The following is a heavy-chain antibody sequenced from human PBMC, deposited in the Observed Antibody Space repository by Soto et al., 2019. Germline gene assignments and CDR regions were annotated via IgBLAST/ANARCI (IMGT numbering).Heavy chain of an antibody. Sequence: PGGSLRLSCVTSGFTFSSYGMHWVRQAPGKGLEWLAIIRYDGSNKYYGDSVKGRFTISRDNSNNTLYPEMNNLRAEDTAVYYCARDRTFYGSGSKGMDFWGQGTTVTVSS. J-gene: IGHJ6*02. D-gene: IGHD3-10*01. CDR3: ARDRTFYGSGSKGMDF. V-gene: IGHV3-30*02. CDR1: GFTFSSYG. CDR2: IRYDGSNK.